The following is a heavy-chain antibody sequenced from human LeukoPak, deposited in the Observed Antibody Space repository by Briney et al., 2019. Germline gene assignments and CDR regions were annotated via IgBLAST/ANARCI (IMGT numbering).Heavy chain of an antibody. D-gene: IGHD5-24*01. CDR1: GYTLTELS. CDR2: FDPEDGET. CDR3: ARASLGRDGYSTWAEWFDY. J-gene: IGHJ4*02. V-gene: IGHV1-24*01. Sequence: GASVKVSCKVSGYTLTELSMHWVRQAPGKGLEWMGGFDPEDGETIYAQKFQGRVTMTEDTSTDTAYMELSSLRSEDTAVYYCARASLGRDGYSTWAEWFDYWGQGTLVTVSS.